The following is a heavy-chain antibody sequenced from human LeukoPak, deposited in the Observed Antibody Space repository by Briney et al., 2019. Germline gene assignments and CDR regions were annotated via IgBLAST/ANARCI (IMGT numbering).Heavy chain of an antibody. CDR2: INHSGST. J-gene: IGHJ4*02. CDR3: ARASYYYGSGSYYITPPFDY. CDR1: GGSISSGGYS. Sequence: SETLSLTCAVSGGSISSGGYSWSWIRQPPGKGLEWIGEINHSGSTNYNPSLKSRVTISVDTSKNQFSLKLSSVTAADTAVYYCARASYYYGSGSYYITPPFDYWGQGTLVTVPS. D-gene: IGHD3-10*01. V-gene: IGHV4-30-2*01.